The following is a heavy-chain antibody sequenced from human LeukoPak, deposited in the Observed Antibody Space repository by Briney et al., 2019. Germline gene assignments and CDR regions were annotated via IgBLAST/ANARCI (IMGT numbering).Heavy chain of an antibody. J-gene: IGHJ6*03. CDR1: GYTFTSYD. Sequence: ASVKVSCKASGYTFTSYDINWVRQATGQGLEWMGWMNPNSGNTGYAQKFQGRVTMTRNTSISTAYMELSSLRSEDTAVYYCARGSVVVPAATDRYYYMDVWGKGTTVTVSS. D-gene: IGHD2-2*01. V-gene: IGHV1-8*01. CDR3: ARGSVVVPAATDRYYYMDV. CDR2: MNPNSGNT.